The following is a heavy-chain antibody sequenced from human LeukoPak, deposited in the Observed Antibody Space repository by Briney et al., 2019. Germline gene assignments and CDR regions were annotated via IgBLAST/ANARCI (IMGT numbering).Heavy chain of an antibody. D-gene: IGHD3-10*01. Sequence: TSETLSLTCTVSGGSISSYYWSWIRQPPGKGLEWIGYIYYSGSTNYNPSLESRVTISVDTSKNQFSLKLSSVTAADTAVYYCARDDNYGSGSFLDWGQGTLVTVSS. CDR3: ARDDNYGSGSFLD. CDR2: IYYSGST. J-gene: IGHJ4*02. CDR1: GGSISSYY. V-gene: IGHV4-59*01.